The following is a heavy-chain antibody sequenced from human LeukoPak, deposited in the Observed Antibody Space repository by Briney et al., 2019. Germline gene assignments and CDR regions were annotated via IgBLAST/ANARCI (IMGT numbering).Heavy chain of an antibody. CDR3: ASAFYGSGSYSFDY. CDR1: GGSISSYY. J-gene: IGHJ4*02. V-gene: IGHV4-59*01. Sequence: PSETLSLTCTVPGGSISSYYWSWIRQPPGKGLEWIGYIYYSGSTNYNPSLKSRVTISVDTSKNQFSLKLSSVTAADTAVYYCASAFYGSGSYSFDYWGQGTLVTVSS. D-gene: IGHD3-10*01. CDR2: IYYSGST.